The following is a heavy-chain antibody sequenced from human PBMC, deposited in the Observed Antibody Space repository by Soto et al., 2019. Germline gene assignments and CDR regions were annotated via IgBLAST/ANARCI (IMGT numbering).Heavy chain of an antibody. CDR3: ARGGSESSAWYPWFDP. J-gene: IGHJ5*02. V-gene: IGHV3-11*01. D-gene: IGHD6-19*01. CDR1: GFKFSNYY. CDR2: IRSSGSTI. Sequence: QVQLLESGGALVKPGGSLRLSCGASGFKFSNYYMSWIRQAPGKGLEWVSYIRSSGSTIHYAESVKGRFTISRDNANNSLLLQMNSLKDEDTAVYFCARGGSESSAWYPWFDPWGQGTLVTVSS.